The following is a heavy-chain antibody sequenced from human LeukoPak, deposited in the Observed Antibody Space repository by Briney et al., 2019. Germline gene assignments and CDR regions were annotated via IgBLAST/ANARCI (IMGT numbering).Heavy chain of an antibody. CDR3: ARGLRGVRGVSFFDY. Sequence: SETLSLTCTVSGGSISSYYWSWIRQPPGKGLEWIGYIYHSGSTYYNPSLKSRVTISVDRSKNQFSLKLSSVTAADTAVYYCARGLRGVRGVSFFDYWGQGTLVTVSS. D-gene: IGHD3-10*01. V-gene: IGHV4-59*12. CDR2: IYHSGST. J-gene: IGHJ4*02. CDR1: GGSISSYY.